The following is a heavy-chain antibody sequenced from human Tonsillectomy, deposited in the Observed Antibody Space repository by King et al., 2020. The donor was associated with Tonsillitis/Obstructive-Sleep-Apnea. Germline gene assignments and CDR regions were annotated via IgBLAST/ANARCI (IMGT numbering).Heavy chain of an antibody. CDR1: GYTFTSYG. D-gene: IGHD3-16*02. CDR3: ARDEGPPLYDYVWGSYRYKFDY. CDR2: ISAYNGNT. Sequence: QLVQSGAEVKKPGASVKVSCKASGYTFTSYGISWVRQAPGQGLEWMGWISAYNGNTNYAQKLQGRVTMTTDTSTSTAYMELRSLRSDDTAVYYCARDEGPPLYDYVWGSYRYKFDYWGQGTLVTVSS. J-gene: IGHJ4*02. V-gene: IGHV1-18*01.